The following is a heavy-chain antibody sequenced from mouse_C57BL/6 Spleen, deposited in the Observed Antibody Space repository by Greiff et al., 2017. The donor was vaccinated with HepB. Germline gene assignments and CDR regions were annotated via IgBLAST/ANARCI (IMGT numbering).Heavy chain of an antibody. D-gene: IGHD3-2*02. CDR3: AREKAGPNYYAMDY. Sequence: QVQLQQPGAELVKPGASVKLSCKASGYTFTSYWMHWVKQRPGRGLEWIGRIDPNSGGTKYNEKFKSKATLTVDKPSSTAYMQLSSLTSEDSAVYECAREKAGPNYYAMDYWGQGTSVTVSS. V-gene: IGHV1-72*01. J-gene: IGHJ4*01. CDR2: IDPNSGGT. CDR1: GYTFTSYW.